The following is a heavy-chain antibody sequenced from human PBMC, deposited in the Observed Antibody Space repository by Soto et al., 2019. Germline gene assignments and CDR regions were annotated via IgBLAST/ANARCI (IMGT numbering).Heavy chain of an antibody. Sequence: PSETLSLTCTVSGGSISSGGYYWSWIRQHPGKGLEWIGYIYYSGSTYYNPSLESRVTISVDTSKNQFSLKLSSVTAADTAVYYCAAGGVIVSWFDPWGQGTLVTVS. V-gene: IGHV4-31*03. CDR1: GGSISSGGYY. D-gene: IGHD3-16*02. CDR3: AAGGVIVSWFDP. J-gene: IGHJ5*02. CDR2: IYYSGST.